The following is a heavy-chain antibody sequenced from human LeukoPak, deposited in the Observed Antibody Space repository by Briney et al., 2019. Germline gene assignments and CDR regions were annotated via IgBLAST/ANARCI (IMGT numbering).Heavy chain of an antibody. V-gene: IGHV3-30*18. J-gene: IGHJ4*02. D-gene: IGHD2-21*02. Sequence: GRSLRLSCAASGFTFSSYGMHWVRQAPGKGLEWVAVISYDGSNKYYADSVKGRFTISRDNSKNTLYLQMNSLRAEDTAVYYCAKDFVNVVVTAIPDYWGQGTLVTVSS. CDR2: ISYDGSNK. CDR3: AKDFVNVVVTAIPDY. CDR1: GFTFSSYG.